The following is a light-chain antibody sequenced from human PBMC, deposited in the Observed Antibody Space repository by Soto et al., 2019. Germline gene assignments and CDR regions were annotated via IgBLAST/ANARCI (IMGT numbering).Light chain of an antibody. V-gene: IGKV3-20*01. CDR2: GAS. J-gene: IGKJ4*01. Sequence: EIVLTQSPGTLSLSPGERATLSCRASQSVSSSYLARYQQKPGQAPRLLIYGASSRATGIPARFSGSGSGTDFTITISRLEPEDFAVYYCQQYGRSPLTFGGGTKVDIK. CDR3: QQYGRSPLT. CDR1: QSVSSSY.